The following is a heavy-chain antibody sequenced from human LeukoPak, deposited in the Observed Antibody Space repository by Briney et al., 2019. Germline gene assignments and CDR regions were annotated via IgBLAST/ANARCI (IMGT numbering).Heavy chain of an antibody. CDR3: ARPLPSSWSFDS. CDR2: IYPGYSDT. D-gene: IGHD6-13*01. V-gene: IGHV5-51*01. J-gene: IGHJ4*02. Sequence: GAALKTSCKGFGCSLTSYWIGWVRQMPGKGVEWVGMIYPGYSDTRYSPSFQGQVTISADKSISTAYLQWSSLKVSDTATYYCARPLPSSWSFDSWGQGTLVTVSS. CDR1: GCSLTSYW.